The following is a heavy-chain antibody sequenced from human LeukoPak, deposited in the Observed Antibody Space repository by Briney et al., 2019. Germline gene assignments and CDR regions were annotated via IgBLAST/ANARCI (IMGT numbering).Heavy chain of an antibody. CDR3: AKDRIAAAGMCLD. V-gene: IGHV3-23*01. CDR2: SSGSGGST. Sequence: GWSLRLSCAVFGFTFSSYGMSWVRQAPGKGLKWDSSSSGSGGSTYYEDSVKGRFTISRDNSKNTLYLQMNSLRAEDTAVYYCAKDRIAAAGMCLDWGQGTLVTVSS. J-gene: IGHJ4*02. D-gene: IGHD6-13*01. CDR1: GFTFSSYG.